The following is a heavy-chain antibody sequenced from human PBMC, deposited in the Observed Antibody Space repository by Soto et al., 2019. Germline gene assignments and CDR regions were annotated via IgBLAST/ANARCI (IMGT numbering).Heavy chain of an antibody. CDR1: GLTFSTYA. V-gene: IGHV3-30-3*01. CDR3: ARDPFIFCGGGSCEFYFDF. CDR2: ISYDGSNK. D-gene: IGHD2-15*01. Sequence: GGSLRLSCAASGLTFSTYAMHWVRQAPGKGLEWVAIISYDGSNKYYADSVKGRFTISRDNSKNTLYLQMNSLRAEDTAVYYCARDPFIFCGGGSCEFYFDFWGQGTLVTVSS. J-gene: IGHJ4*02.